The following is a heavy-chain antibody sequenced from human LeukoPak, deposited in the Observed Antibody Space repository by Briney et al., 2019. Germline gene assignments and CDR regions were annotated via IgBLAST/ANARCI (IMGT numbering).Heavy chain of an antibody. CDR1: GFTFSSYA. J-gene: IGHJ3*02. V-gene: IGHV3-23*01. CDR3: ELWVEAATFDI. D-gene: IGHD2-15*01. CDR2: ISDYGGST. Sequence: GGSLRLSCAASGFTFSSYAMSWVRQAPGKGLEWVSAISDYGGSTYYAGSVKGRFTISRDNSKNTLSLQMNSLRAEDTAVYYCELWVEAATFDIWGQGTMVTVSS.